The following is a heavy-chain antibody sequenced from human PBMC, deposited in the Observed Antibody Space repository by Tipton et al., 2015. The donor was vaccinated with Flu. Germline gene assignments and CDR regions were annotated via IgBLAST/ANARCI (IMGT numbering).Heavy chain of an antibody. J-gene: IGHJ5*02. V-gene: IGHV3-30*01. D-gene: IGHD2-2*01. Sequence: SLRLSCAASGFSFSSFALHWVRQAPGEGLEWLAFISYDGSDQYYADSVKGRFTISRDNSKGTVSLQMNSLRADDTAVYYCAREPPYCSTTSCYESWGQGTLVTVSS. CDR2: ISYDGSDQ. CDR3: AREPPYCSTTSCYES. CDR1: GFSFSSFA.